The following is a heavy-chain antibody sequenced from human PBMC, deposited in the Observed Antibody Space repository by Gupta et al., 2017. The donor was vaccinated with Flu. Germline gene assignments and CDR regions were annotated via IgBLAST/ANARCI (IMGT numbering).Heavy chain of an antibody. Sequence: INWVRQAPGKGLDCVSFSSSDSDYTYYADAVKGRFTISRDNAKTSLYFQMNSLSAVDTAVYYGAGVGYGSPSEPEPLDYWGHGTRGTVPS. J-gene: IGHJ4*03. D-gene: IGHD6-6*01. CDR3: AGVGYGSPSEPEPLDY. CDR2: SSSDSDYT. V-gene: IGHV3-21*01.